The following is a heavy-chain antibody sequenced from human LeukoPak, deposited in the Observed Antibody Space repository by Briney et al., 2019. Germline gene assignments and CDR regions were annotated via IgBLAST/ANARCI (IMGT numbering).Heavy chain of an antibody. J-gene: IGHJ4*02. V-gene: IGHV3-23*01. D-gene: IGHD4-17*01. CDR3: ARDSYGDANFDS. CDR2: FSGSGGST. Sequence: GGSLRLSCAASGFTFSSYAMSWVRQAPGKGLQWVSTFSGSGGSTYYADSVKGRFTISRDNSKNTLYLQMNSLRAEDTAVYYCARDSYGDANFDSWGQGTLVTVSS. CDR1: GFTFSSYA.